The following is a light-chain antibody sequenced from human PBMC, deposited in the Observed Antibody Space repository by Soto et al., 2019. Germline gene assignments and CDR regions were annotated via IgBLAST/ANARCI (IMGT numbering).Light chain of an antibody. CDR2: GAS. CDR3: QQYGSSQT. CDR1: QSVSSN. J-gene: IGKJ1*01. Sequence: EIVFSQSPATLSLSPGERATLSCGSSQSVSSNLAWYQQKPGQAPRLLIYGASTRATGIPDRFSGSGSGKDLTLTISRLEPEDFAVYYCQQYGSSQTFGPGTKVDIK. V-gene: IGKV3-20*01.